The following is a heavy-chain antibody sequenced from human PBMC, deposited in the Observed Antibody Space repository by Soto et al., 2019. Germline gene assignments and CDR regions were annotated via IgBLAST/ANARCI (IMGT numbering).Heavy chain of an antibody. Sequence: PGGSLRLSCAASGVTFSSYSMNWVRQAPGKGLEWVSSISSSSSYIYYADSVKGRFTISRDNAKNSLYLQMNSLRAEDTAVYYCARVSAVAADYWGQGTLVTVSS. CDR2: ISSSSSYI. J-gene: IGHJ4*02. CDR1: GVTFSSYS. CDR3: ARVSAVAADY. D-gene: IGHD6-19*01. V-gene: IGHV3-21*01.